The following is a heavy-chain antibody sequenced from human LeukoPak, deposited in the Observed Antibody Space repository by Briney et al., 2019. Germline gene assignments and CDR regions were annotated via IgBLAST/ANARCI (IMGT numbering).Heavy chain of an antibody. CDR2: IIPIFGTA. CDR3: ASRVDTAMVPFDY. V-gene: IGHV1-69*13. Sequence: GASVKVSCTASGGTFSSYAINWVRQAPGQGLEWMGGIIPIFGTANYAQKFQGRVTITADESTSTAYMELSSLRSEDTAVYYCASRVDTAMVPFDYWGQGTLVAVSS. D-gene: IGHD5-18*01. CDR1: GGTFSSYA. J-gene: IGHJ4*02.